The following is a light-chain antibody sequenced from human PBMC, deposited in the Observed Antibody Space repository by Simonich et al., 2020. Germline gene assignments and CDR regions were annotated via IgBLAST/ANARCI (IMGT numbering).Light chain of an antibody. J-gene: IGLJ3*02. Sequence: NFMLTQPHSVSESPGKTVTISCTRSSGSIASNYVQWYQQRPGSSPTTVIYKDNQRPSGVPDRVSGSIDSSSNSSSLTIAGLKTEDEADYYCQSYDSSNHWVFGGGTKLTVL. CDR3: QSYDSSNHWV. CDR2: KDN. V-gene: IGLV6-57*01. CDR1: SGSIASNY.